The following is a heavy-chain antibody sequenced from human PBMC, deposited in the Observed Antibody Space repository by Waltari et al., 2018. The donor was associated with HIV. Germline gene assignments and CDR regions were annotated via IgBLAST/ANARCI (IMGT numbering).Heavy chain of an antibody. CDR1: GGSFSGYY. D-gene: IGHD6-19*01. CDR2: VNNVGLP. Sequence: QVHLEQWGTGLLRPSETLSLTCAVYGGSFSGYYWSWIRQSPGRGREWIGEVNNVGLPNYSPSLKGRVTVSVDTSKNQFSLTMRSVTAADTAVYYCARDSAPGLAVDDDDGEFFYYGLDVWGQGTTVTVSS. CDR3: ARDSAPGLAVDDDDGEFFYYGLDV. J-gene: IGHJ6*01. V-gene: IGHV4-34*01.